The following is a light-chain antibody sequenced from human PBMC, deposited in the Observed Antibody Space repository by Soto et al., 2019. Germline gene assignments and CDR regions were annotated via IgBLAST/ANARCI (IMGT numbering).Light chain of an antibody. CDR3: CSYAGSSPDV. Sequence: QSVLTQPASVSGSPGQSITISCTGTSSDVGSYNLVSWYQQHPGKAPKLMIYEGSKRPSGVPNRFSGSKSGNTASLTISGLQSEDEADYYCCSYAGSSPDVFGTGTKLTVL. CDR1: SSDVGSYNL. V-gene: IGLV2-23*01. J-gene: IGLJ1*01. CDR2: EGS.